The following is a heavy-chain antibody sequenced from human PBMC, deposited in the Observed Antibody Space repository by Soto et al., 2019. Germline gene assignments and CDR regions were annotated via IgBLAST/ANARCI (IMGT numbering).Heavy chain of an antibody. D-gene: IGHD5-18*01. J-gene: IGHJ4*02. CDR1: GASISSDNYY. CDR2: IYYSGNT. CDR3: ARQIRYTYGYFPRYIDH. V-gene: IGHV4-39*01. Sequence: SETMSLTCSVSGASISSDNYYWGWIRQTPGKGLEWIGSIYYSGNTYYNPSLKSRLTISVDTSKSQFSLTLSSVTAADSAMYFCARQIRYTYGYFPRYIDHWGQGTRVTVSS.